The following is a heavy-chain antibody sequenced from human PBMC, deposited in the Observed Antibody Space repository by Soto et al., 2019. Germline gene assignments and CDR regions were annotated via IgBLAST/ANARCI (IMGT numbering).Heavy chain of an antibody. Sequence: QVQLVQSGAEVKKPGSSVKVSCKASGGTFSSYAISWVRQAPGQGLEWLGGIIPIFGTANYAQKFQGRVTITADESTSTAYMELSSLRSEDTAVYYCARGRYDILTGYYTAPQITRFDYWGQGTLVTVSS. CDR3: ARGRYDILTGYYTAPQITRFDY. CDR2: IIPIFGTA. V-gene: IGHV1-69*01. CDR1: GGTFSSYA. J-gene: IGHJ4*02. D-gene: IGHD3-9*01.